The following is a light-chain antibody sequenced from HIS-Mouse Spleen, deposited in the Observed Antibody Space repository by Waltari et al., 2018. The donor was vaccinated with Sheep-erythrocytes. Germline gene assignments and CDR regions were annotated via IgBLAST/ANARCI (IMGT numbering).Light chain of an antibody. CDR3: CSYAGSSTPWV. V-gene: IGLV2-23*01. J-gene: IGLJ3*02. CDR2: EGS. Sequence: QSALTQPASVSGSPGQSITISCTGTSHHVGSYNLFSWYQQHPGKAPKLMIYEGSKRPSGVSNRFSGSKSGNTASLTISGLQAEDEADYYCCSYAGSSTPWVFGGGTKLTVL. CDR1: SHHVGSYNL.